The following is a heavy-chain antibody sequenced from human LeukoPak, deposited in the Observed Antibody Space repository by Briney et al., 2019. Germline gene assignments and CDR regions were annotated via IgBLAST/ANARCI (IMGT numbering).Heavy chain of an antibody. D-gene: IGHD1-26*01. J-gene: IGHJ4*02. V-gene: IGHV4-39*01. Sequence: SETLSLTCTVSGGSISSSSYYWGWLRQPPGKGLEWIGSIYYSGSTYYNPSLKSRVTISVDTSKNQFSLKLSSVTAADTAVYYCARLSYNSGSTRDFDYWGQGTLVTVSS. CDR3: ARLSYNSGSTRDFDY. CDR2: IYYSGST. CDR1: GGSISSSSYY.